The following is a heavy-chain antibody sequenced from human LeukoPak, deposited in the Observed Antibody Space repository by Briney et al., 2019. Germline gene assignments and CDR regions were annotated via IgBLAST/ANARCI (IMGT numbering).Heavy chain of an antibody. Sequence: GRSLRLSCAASGFTFGDYALSWVRQAPGKGLEWVANIKQDGSEKNYVDSVKGRFTISRDNAKNTLYLQMNSLRVEDTAVYYCARGGATYFDYWGQGTLVTVSS. CDR3: ARGGATYFDY. J-gene: IGHJ4*02. V-gene: IGHV3-7*05. CDR2: IKQDGSEK. CDR1: GFTFGDYA. D-gene: IGHD4/OR15-4a*01.